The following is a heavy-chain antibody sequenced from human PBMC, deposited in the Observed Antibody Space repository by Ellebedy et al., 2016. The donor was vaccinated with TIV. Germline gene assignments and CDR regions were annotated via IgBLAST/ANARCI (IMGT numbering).Heavy chain of an antibody. Sequence: GGSLRLXCAASGFTFSSYGMHWVRQAPGKGLEWVAVISYDGSNKYYADSVKGRFTISRDNSKNTLYLQMNSLRAEDTAVYYCAKVIGGSGSTPDYWGQGTLVTVSS. CDR2: ISYDGSNK. J-gene: IGHJ4*02. V-gene: IGHV3-30*18. CDR3: AKVIGGSGSTPDY. CDR1: GFTFSSYG. D-gene: IGHD3-10*01.